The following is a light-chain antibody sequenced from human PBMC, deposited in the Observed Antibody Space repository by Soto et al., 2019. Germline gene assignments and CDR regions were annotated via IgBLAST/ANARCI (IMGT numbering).Light chain of an antibody. CDR3: CSNAVGSTYV. J-gene: IGLJ1*01. CDR2: EAY. V-gene: IGLV2-23*01. Sequence: QPVLTQPASVSGSPGQSITISCTGTSTDVGRHKLVSWYQQYPGNAPKLIIFEAYKRPSGVSNRFSGSKSGSTASLTISGLQAEDEADYYCCSNAVGSTYVFGTGTKVTVL. CDR1: STDVGRHKL.